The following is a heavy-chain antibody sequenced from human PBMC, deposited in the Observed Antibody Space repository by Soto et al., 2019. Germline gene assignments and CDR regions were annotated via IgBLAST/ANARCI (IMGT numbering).Heavy chain of an antibody. J-gene: IGHJ4*02. CDR2: IKSKTDGGTT. Sequence: GGSLRLSCAASGFTFSNAWMSWVRQAPGKGLEWVGRIKSKTDGGTTDYAAPVKGRFTISRDDSKNTLYLQMNSLKTEDTAVYYCTTAQGELYGDYDFDYWGQGTLVTVSS. D-gene: IGHD4-17*01. V-gene: IGHV3-15*01. CDR3: TTAQGELYGDYDFDY. CDR1: GFTFSNAW.